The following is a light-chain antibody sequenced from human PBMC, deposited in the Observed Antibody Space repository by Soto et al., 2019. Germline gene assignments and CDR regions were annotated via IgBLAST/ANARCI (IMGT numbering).Light chain of an antibody. J-gene: IGLJ1*01. CDR2: GNN. V-gene: IGLV1-40*01. CDR1: SSNIGAHYD. Sequence: QSALTPPPSVSGATGQRVTISCTGSSSNIGAHYDVHWYQQLPGTAPKLLIYGNNNRPSGVSDRFSGSKSGTSASLAITGLQAEDEADYYCQSYDITLGGFYVFGTGTKVTVL. CDR3: QSYDITLGGFYV.